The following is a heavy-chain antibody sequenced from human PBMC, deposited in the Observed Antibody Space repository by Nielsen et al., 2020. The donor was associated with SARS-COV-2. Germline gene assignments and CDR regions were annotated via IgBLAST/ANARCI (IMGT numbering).Heavy chain of an antibody. D-gene: IGHD3-10*01. J-gene: IGHJ4*02. V-gene: IGHV4-30-4*01. Sequence: RQAPGKGLEWIAYIYYSGSTYYNPSLKSRVTISVDTSKNQFSLKLSSVTAADTAVYYCASQTNYYGSGSPFDYWGQGTLVTVSS. CDR2: IYYSGST. CDR3: ASQTNYYGSGSPFDY.